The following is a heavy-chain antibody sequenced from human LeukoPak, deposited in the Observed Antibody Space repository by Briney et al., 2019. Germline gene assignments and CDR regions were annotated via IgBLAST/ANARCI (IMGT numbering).Heavy chain of an antibody. CDR1: GGSFSGYY. J-gene: IGHJ4*02. D-gene: IGHD3-16*02. CDR2: INHSGST. Sequence: PSETLSLTCAVYGGSFSGYYWSWIRQPPGKGLEWIGEINHSGSTNYNPSLKSRVTISVDTSKNQFSLKLSSVTAADTAVYYCARGGYAWGSYRHFDYWGQGTLVTVSS. CDR3: ARGGYAWGSYRHFDY. V-gene: IGHV4-34*01.